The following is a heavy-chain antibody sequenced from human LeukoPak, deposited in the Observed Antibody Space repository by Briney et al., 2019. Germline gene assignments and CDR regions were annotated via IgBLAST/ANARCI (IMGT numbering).Heavy chain of an antibody. D-gene: IGHD6-19*01. CDR2: IYYSGST. CDR3: ARDQSGWYFYTLYWYFDL. V-gene: IGHV4-34*01. CDR1: GGSFSGYY. Sequence: SESLSLTCAVYGGSFSGYYWGWIRQPPGKGLEWIGSIYYSGSTYYNPSLKSRVTISVDTSKNQFSLKLSSVTAADTAVYYCARDQSGWYFYTLYWYFDLWGRGTLVTVSS. J-gene: IGHJ2*01.